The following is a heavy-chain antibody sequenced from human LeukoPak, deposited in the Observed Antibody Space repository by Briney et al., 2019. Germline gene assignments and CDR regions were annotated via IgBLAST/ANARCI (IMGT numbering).Heavy chain of an antibody. CDR3: ARVGGDPDTIFGVAYWFDP. CDR1: GGTFSSYA. D-gene: IGHD3-3*01. J-gene: IGHJ5*02. Sequence: ASVKVSCKASGGTFSSYAISWVRQAPGQGLEWMGRIIPILGIANYAQKFQGRVTITADKSTSTAYMELSSLRSEDTAVYYCARVGGDPDTIFGVAYWFDPWGQGTLVTVSS. CDR2: IIPILGIA. V-gene: IGHV1-69*04.